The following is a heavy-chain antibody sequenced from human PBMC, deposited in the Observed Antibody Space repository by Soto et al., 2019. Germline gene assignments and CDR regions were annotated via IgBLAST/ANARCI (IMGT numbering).Heavy chain of an antibody. J-gene: IGHJ4*02. CDR3: ARRFCSSDSCPAIGIGFDY. D-gene: IGHD2-15*01. CDR2: IGADGKT. Sequence: PGGSLRLSCAASGFTFSSYDMHWVRQITGKGLEWVSGIGADGKTYYAGSVKGRFTISRENAENSLYLQMNFLRAGDSAVYYCARRFCSSDSCPAIGIGFDYWAQGTLVTVSS. CDR1: GFTFSSYD. V-gene: IGHV3-13*01.